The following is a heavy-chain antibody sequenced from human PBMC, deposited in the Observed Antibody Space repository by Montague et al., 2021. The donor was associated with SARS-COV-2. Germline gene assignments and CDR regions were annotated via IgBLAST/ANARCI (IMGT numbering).Heavy chain of an antibody. CDR3: ARGTTVTTFYYYYYGMDV. J-gene: IGHJ6*02. CDR1: GGSFSSYY. V-gene: IGHV4-34*01. Sequence: SETLSLTCAVYGGSFSSYYWSWIRRPPGKGLVWLGEINHSESTNYNPSIKSRVTISVDTSKNQFSLKLSSVTAADTAVYYCARGTTVTTFYYYYYGMDVWGQGTTVTVSS. CDR2: INHSEST. D-gene: IGHD4-17*01.